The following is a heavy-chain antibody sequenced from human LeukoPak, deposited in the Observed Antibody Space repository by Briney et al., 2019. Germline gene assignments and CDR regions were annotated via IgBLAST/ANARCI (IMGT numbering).Heavy chain of an antibody. J-gene: IGHJ4*02. V-gene: IGHV4-30-2*01. D-gene: IGHD6-6*01. CDR3: AREGAALAY. Sequence: SQTLSLTCTVSGGSISSGGYYWSWIRQPPGKGLEWIGYIYHSGSTYYNPSLKSRVTISVDRSKNQFSLKLSSVTAAGTAVYYCAREGAALAYWGQGTLVTVSS. CDR1: GGSISSGGYY. CDR2: IYHSGST.